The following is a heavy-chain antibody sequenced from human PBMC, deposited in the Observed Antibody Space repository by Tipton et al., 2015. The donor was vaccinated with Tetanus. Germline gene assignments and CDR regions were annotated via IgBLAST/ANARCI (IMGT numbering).Heavy chain of an antibody. CDR2: ISGRGDTT. V-gene: IGHV3-23*01. J-gene: IGHJ4*02. Sequence: SLRLSCAASGFTFSFYAMSWVRQAPGKGLEWVASISGRGDTTYRADSVKGRFAISRENSKNTLSLQMNNLRAEDTAVYYCAKGRSDGGYPDVFDYCGQGTRVPVSS. CDR1: GFTFSFYA. CDR3: AKGRSDGGYPDVFDY. D-gene: IGHD4-17*01.